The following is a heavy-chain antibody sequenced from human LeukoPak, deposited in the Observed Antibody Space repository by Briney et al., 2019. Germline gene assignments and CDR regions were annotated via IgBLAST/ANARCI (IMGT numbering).Heavy chain of an antibody. CDR1: GGTFSSYA. Sequence: SVKVSCKASGGTFSSYAISWVRQAPGQGLEWMGGIIPIFGTANYAQKFQGRVTITADESTSTAYMERSSLRSEDTAVYYCARLPSSDEYVPQFGGYSGYDPSFPWGQGTLVTVSS. D-gene: IGHD5-12*01. V-gene: IGHV1-69*13. J-gene: IGHJ5*02. CDR3: ARLPSSDEYVPQFGGYSGYDPSFP. CDR2: IIPIFGTA.